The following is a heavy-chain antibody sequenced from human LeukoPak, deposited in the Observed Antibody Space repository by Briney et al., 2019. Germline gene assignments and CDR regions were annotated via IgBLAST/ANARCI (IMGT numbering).Heavy chain of an antibody. CDR3: ARLLGATAPFDY. D-gene: IGHD1-26*01. CDR2: ISVYNGNT. CDR1: GYTFTGYY. Sequence: ASVKVSCKASGYTFTGYYMHWVRQAPGQGLEWMGWISVYNGNTNYAQKLQGRVTMTTDTSTSTAFMELRSLRSDDTAVYYCARLLGATAPFDYWGQGTLVTVSS. J-gene: IGHJ4*02. V-gene: IGHV1-18*04.